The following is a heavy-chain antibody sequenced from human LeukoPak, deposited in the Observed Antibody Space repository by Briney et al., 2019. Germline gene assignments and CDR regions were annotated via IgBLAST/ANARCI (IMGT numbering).Heavy chain of an antibody. D-gene: IGHD3-22*01. V-gene: IGHV3-48*04. CDR2: ISSSSSTI. Sequence: PGRSLRLSCAASGFTFSSYGMHWVRQAPGKGLEWVSYISSSSSTIYYADSVKGRFTISRDNAKNSLYLQMNSLRAEDTAVYYCARDLNYYDSSRRGYFDLWGRGTLVTVSS. J-gene: IGHJ2*01. CDR1: GFTFSSYG. CDR3: ARDLNYYDSSRRGYFDL.